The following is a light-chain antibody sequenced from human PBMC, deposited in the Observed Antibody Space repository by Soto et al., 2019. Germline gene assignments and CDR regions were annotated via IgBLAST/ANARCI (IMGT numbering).Light chain of an antibody. Sequence: QSALTQPASVSASPGQSITISCTGTSSDIGSDQYVSWYQQHPGKAPKLMIYDVSKRPPGVSNRFSGCKSGNTASLTISGLQAEDEADYYCSSYTTSTTLLFGGGTKVTVL. CDR1: SSDIGSDQY. V-gene: IGLV2-14*01. J-gene: IGLJ2*01. CDR2: DVS. CDR3: SSYTTSTTLL.